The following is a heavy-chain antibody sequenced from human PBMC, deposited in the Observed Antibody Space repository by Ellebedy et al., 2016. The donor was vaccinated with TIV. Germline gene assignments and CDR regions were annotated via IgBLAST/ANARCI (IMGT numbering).Heavy chain of an antibody. CDR3: ARGPPLFDP. CDR1: GFPFRDYT. CDR2: IDIGATTI. V-gene: IGHV3-48*04. J-gene: IGHJ5*02. Sequence: GESLKISCAASGFPFRDYTMNWVRQAPGKGLEWVSYIDIGATTIYYADSVQGRFTISRDNAKNSLFLQMNSLRAYDTAVYYCARGPPLFDPWGQGTLVTVSS.